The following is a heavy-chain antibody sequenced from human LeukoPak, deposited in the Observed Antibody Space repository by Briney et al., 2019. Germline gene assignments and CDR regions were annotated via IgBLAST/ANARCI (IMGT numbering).Heavy chain of an antibody. V-gene: IGHV3-23*01. D-gene: IGHD6-19*01. CDR1: GFTFSSYG. Sequence: GGSLRLSCAASGFTFSSYGMHWVRQAPGKGLQWVSLISSSGGTTDYADSVKGRFTISRDNSKNTLSLQMNSLRAEDTAVYYCAKRAVAGTGRAFDYWGQGTLVTVSS. CDR2: ISSSGGTT. CDR3: AKRAVAGTGRAFDY. J-gene: IGHJ4*02.